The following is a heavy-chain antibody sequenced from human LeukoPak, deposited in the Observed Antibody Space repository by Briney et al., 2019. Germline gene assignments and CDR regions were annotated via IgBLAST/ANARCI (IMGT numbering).Heavy chain of an antibody. V-gene: IGHV1-69*13. D-gene: IGHD2-2*01. CDR2: IIPLFRTA. CDR3: ARIMEYCSSTSCYYGMDV. Sequence: ASVKVSCKASGGTFSSYAISWVRQAPGQGLEWMGGIIPLFRTANYAQNFQGRVTITADESTRTAYMELSSLRSEDTAVYYCARIMEYCSSTSCYYGMDVWGQGTTVTVSS. J-gene: IGHJ6*02. CDR1: GGTFSSYA.